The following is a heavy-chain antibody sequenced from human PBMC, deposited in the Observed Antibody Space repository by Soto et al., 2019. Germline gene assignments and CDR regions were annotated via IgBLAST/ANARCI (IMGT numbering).Heavy chain of an antibody. CDR1: GGTFSIYG. D-gene: IGHD2-8*02. V-gene: IGHV1-69*01. Sequence: QVQLVQSGAEVKKTGSSVKVSCKASGGTFSIYGFSWVRQAPGQGPEWIGGFIPILTTPNYAQKFQGRVTIVADESTTKVYMELSSLQFEDTAVYYCATSVGIAPTGEDGMDVWGQGTSVTVSS. J-gene: IGHJ6*02. CDR3: ATSVGIAPTGEDGMDV. CDR2: FIPILTTP.